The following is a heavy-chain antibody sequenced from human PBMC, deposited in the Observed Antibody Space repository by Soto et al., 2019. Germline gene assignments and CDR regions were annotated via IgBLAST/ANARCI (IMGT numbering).Heavy chain of an antibody. CDR3: ARHRNFFDY. CDR1: GYTFNNYG. J-gene: IGHJ4*02. V-gene: IGHV1-18*01. CDR2: ISPYNGHT. Sequence: QDQLVQAGAEVKKPGASVKVSCKASGYTFNNYGITWVRQAPGQGLEWMGWISPYNGHTNYAQKLQGRVTMTTDTSTSTAYMELRSLRSDDTAVYYCARHRNFFDYWGQGTLVTVSS.